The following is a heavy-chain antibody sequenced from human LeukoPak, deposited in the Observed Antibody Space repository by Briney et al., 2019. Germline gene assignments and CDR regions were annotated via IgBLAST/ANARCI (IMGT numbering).Heavy chain of an antibody. V-gene: IGHV3-30-3*01. CDR2: ISYDGSNK. CDR1: GFTFSSYA. Sequence: GRSLRLSCVASGFTFSSYAMHWVRQAPRKELEWVALISYDGSNKYYADSVKGRFTISRDNSKNTLYLQMNSLRAEDTAVYYCARGGVYSSGSYYLYYFDYWGQGTLVTVSS. D-gene: IGHD6-19*01. J-gene: IGHJ4*02. CDR3: ARGGVYSSGSYYLYYFDY.